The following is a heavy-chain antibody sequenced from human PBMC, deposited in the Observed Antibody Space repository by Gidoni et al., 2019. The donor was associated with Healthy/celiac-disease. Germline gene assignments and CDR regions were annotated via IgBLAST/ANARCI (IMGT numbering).Heavy chain of an antibody. J-gene: IGHJ4*02. V-gene: IGHV3-15*01. CDR3: TTDLSLWFGVDY. Sequence: LTISRDDSKNTLYLQMNSLKTEDTAVYYCTTDLSLWFGVDYWGQGTLVTVSS. D-gene: IGHD3-10*01.